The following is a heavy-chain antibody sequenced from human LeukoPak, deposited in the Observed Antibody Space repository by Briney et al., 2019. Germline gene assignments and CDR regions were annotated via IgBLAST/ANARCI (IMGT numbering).Heavy chain of an antibody. D-gene: IGHD2-2*01. Sequence: ASVKVSCKASGYTFISYGINWVRQAPGQGLEWMGWISAYNGNTNYAQKFQGRVTMTTDTSTSTAYMEVRSLRSDDTAVYYCARDQLLSWFDPWGQGTLVTVSS. J-gene: IGHJ5*02. CDR1: GYTFISYG. V-gene: IGHV1-18*01. CDR2: ISAYNGNT. CDR3: ARDQLLSWFDP.